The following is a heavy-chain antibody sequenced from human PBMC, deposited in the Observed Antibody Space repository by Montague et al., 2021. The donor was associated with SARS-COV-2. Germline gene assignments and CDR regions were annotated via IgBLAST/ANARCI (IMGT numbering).Heavy chain of an antibody. V-gene: IGHV4-4*07. Sequence: SETLSLTCTVSSGSISNYYWSWIRQPAGKGLEWIGRIYSSGSTNYNPSLKSRISMSVDTSKNQFSLKLSSVTAADTAIYYCARDYSHCSGGSCVFDYWGQGTLVTVSS. CDR2: IYSSGST. CDR3: ARDYSHCSGGSCVFDY. CDR1: SGSISNYY. J-gene: IGHJ4*02. D-gene: IGHD2-15*01.